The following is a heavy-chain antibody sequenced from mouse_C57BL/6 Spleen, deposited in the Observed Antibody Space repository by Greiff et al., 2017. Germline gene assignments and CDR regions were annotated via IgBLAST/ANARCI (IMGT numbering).Heavy chain of an antibody. V-gene: IGHV1-4*01. CDR3: ARTDLLRWYFDG. CDR2: INPSSGYT. J-gene: IGHJ1*03. CDR1: GYTFTSYT. Sequence: VQLQQSGAELARPGASVKMSCKASGYTFTSYTMHWVKQRPGQGLEWIGYINPSSGYTKYNQKFKDKATLTADKSSSTAYMQLSSLTSEDSAVYYCARTDLLRWYFDGWGTGTPVTVSS. D-gene: IGHD1-1*01.